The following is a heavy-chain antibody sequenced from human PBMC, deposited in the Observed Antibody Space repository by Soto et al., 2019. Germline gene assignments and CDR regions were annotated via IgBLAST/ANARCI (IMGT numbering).Heavy chain of an antibody. J-gene: IGHJ4*02. Sequence: QVQLQESGPGLVKPSQTLSLTCTVSGGSISSGGYYWSWIRQHPGKGLEWIGYIYYSGSTYYNPSLESRVTISVDTSKNQFSLKLSSVTAADTAVYYCARGEDSDYYCDYWGQGTLVTVSS. CDR2: IYYSGST. V-gene: IGHV4-31*03. CDR1: GGSISSGGYY. CDR3: ARGEDSDYYCDY. D-gene: IGHD6-6*01.